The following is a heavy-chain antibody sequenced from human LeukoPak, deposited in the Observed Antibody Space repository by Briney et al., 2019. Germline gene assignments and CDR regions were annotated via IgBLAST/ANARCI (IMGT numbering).Heavy chain of an antibody. J-gene: IGHJ4*02. V-gene: IGHV3-48*01. Sequence: GGSLRLSCAASGFTFNTYTMNWVRQAPGKGLEWVSYISGSSGIIDYADSVRGRFTISRDNAKNSLYLQMNSLRAEDTAVYYCARVPNYYDSSVYDYWGQGTLVTVSS. D-gene: IGHD3-22*01. CDR3: ARVPNYYDSSVYDY. CDR2: ISGSSGII. CDR1: GFTFNTYT.